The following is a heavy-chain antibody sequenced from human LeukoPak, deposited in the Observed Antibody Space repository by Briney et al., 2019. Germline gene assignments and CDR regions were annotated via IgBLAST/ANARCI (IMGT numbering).Heavy chain of an antibody. CDR2: TYYRSEWYN. CDR3: ARASITAGYYYYGMDV. J-gene: IGHJ6*02. CDR1: GDSVSSNSAA. V-gene: IGHV6-1*01. Sequence: SQTLSLTCAISGDSVSSNSAAWNWIRQSPSRGLEWLGRTYYRSEWYNDYAVSVKSRITINPDTSKNQFSLQLNSVTPEDTAVYYCARASITAGYYYYGMDVWGQGTTVTVSS.